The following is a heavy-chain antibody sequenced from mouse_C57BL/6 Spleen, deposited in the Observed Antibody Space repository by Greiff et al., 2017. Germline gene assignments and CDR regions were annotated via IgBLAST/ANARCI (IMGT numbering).Heavy chain of an antibody. D-gene: IGHD2-5*01. CDR1: GYAFSSYW. CDR2: IYPGDGDT. CDR3: ARRGYYSSPYYFDD. Sequence: VQLQQPGAELVKPGASVKISCKASGYAFSSYWMNWVKQRPGKGLEWIGQIYPGDGDTNYNGKFKGKATLTADKSSSTAYMQLSSLTSEDSAVYFCARRGYYSSPYYFDDWGQGTTLTVSS. V-gene: IGHV1-80*01. J-gene: IGHJ2*01.